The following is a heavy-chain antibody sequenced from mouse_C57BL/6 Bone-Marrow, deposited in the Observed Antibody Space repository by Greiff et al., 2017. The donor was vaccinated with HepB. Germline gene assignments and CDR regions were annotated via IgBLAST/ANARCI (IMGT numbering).Heavy chain of an antibody. D-gene: IGHD1-1*01. CDR1: GYTFTSYW. CDR2: IDPSDSYT. V-gene: IGHV1-69*01. CDR3: ARHITTVVAPLGYFDV. Sequence: VQLQQPGAELAMPGASVKLSCKASGYTFTSYWMHWVKQRPGQGLEWIGEIDPSDSYTNYNQKFKGKSTLTVDKSSSTAYMQLSSLTSEDSAVYYCARHITTVVAPLGYFDVWGTGTTVTVSS. J-gene: IGHJ1*03.